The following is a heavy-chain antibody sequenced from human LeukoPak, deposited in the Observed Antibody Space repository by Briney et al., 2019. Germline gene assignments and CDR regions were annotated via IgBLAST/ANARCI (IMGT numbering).Heavy chain of an antibody. CDR2: IDYSGST. CDR3: AGRVGYDSSGYSSDAFDI. J-gene: IGHJ3*02. CDR1: GGSISSYY. Sequence: SSETLSLTCTVSGGSISSYYWSWIRQPPGEGLEWIGYIDYSGSTNYDPSLKGRVTIPVDTSKTPFSLKLSSVTAADTAVYYCAGRVGYDSSGYSSDAFDIWGQGTMVTVSS. V-gene: IGHV4-59*01. D-gene: IGHD3-22*01.